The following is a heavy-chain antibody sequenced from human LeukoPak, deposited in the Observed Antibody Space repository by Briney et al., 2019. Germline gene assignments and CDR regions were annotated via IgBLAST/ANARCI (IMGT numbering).Heavy chain of an antibody. CDR3: ARELGITGMFGY. CDR2: IYYSGST. CDR1: GGSISSYY. Sequence: SETLSLTCTVSGGSISSYYWSWIRQPPGKGLEWIGYIYYSGSTNYNPSLKSRVTISVDTSKNQFSLKLNSVTAADTAVYYCARELGITGMFGYWGQGTLVTVSS. V-gene: IGHV4-59*12. D-gene: IGHD1-20*01. J-gene: IGHJ4*02.